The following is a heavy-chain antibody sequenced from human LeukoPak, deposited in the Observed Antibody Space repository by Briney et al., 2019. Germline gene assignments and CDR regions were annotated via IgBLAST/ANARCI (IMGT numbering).Heavy chain of an antibody. Sequence: SETLSLTCAVYGGSFSGYYWSWIRQPPGKGLEWIGYIYYSGSTNYNPSLKSRVTISVDTSKNQFSLKLSSVTAADTAVYYCARDLRLGELSSWGQGTLVTVSS. D-gene: IGHD3-16*02. J-gene: IGHJ5*02. CDR3: ARDLRLGELSS. CDR1: GGSFSGYY. V-gene: IGHV4-59*01. CDR2: IYYSGST.